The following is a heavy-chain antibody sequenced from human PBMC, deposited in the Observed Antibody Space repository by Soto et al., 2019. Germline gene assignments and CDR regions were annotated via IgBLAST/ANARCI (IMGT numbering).Heavy chain of an antibody. CDR1: GLTFSSHS. J-gene: IGHJ5*01. Sequence: GGSLRLSCAGSGLTFSSHSMAWVRQAPGKGLEWVSAISGSGRDTRYADSVRGRFTVSRDSSKNTLYLQMNSLRAEDTAVYFCAKESGVIQGFIYIESWGRGTLVTVSS. V-gene: IGHV3-23*01. CDR3: AKESGVIQGFIYIES. D-gene: IGHD5-18*01. CDR2: ISGSGRDT.